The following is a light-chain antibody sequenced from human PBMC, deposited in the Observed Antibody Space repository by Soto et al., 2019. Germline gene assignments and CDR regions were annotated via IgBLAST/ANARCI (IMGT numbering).Light chain of an antibody. CDR1: QRISSY. CDR2: AAS. CDR3: QQSYSMPLN. Sequence: DIQMTQSPSSLSASVGDRVTITCRASQRISSYLNWYQQKPGKVPKLLIYAASSLQSGVPSRFSGSGSGTDFTLTISSLQPEDFATYYCQQSYSMPLNFGGGTKVEIK. V-gene: IGKV1-39*01. J-gene: IGKJ4*01.